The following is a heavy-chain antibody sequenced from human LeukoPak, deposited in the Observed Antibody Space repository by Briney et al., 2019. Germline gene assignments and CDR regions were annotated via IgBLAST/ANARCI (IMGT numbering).Heavy chain of an antibody. CDR1: GFSFTNYW. V-gene: IGHV3-7*01. CDR3: AREKITGASTNDY. J-gene: IGHJ4*02. D-gene: IGHD1-14*01. CDR2: INQDGSER. Sequence: PGGSLRLSCAASGFSFTNYWMSWVRQAPGMGLEWLAIINQDGSERFYVDSVKGRFTVSRDSAKNSLYLQMNSLRVEDTAVYYCAREKITGASTNDYWGEGTLVTVSS.